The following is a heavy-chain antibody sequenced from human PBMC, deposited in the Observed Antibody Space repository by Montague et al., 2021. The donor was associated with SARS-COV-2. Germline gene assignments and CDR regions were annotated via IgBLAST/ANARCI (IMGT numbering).Heavy chain of an antibody. Sequence: SETLSLTCVVSDVSLNTSTWWSWVRQSPGKVLEWVGEIYLSGFTQYNPSVKSRVSISLDDSRSQFSLRLTSVTAADTAVYFCARGGLGNMGFDYWGQGTLVTVSS. D-gene: IGHD3/OR15-3a*01. V-gene: IGHV4-4*02. J-gene: IGHJ4*02. CDR3: ARGGLGNMGFDY. CDR1: DVSLNTSTW. CDR2: IYLSGFT.